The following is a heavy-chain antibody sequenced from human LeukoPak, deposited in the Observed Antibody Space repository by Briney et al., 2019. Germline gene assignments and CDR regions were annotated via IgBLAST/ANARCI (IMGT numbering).Heavy chain of an antibody. V-gene: IGHV4-4*02. D-gene: IGHD2/OR15-2a*01. CDR3: ARREEDNNHHHYFGS. J-gene: IGHJ4*02. CDR1: GGSISSSNW. Sequence: SGTLSLTCAVSGGSISSSNWWSWVRQPPGKGLEWIGYIYYSGSTYYNPSLKSRVTISVDTSKNQFSLKLNSMTAADTAVYYCARREEDNNHHHYFGSRGQGTLVTVSS. CDR2: IYYSGST.